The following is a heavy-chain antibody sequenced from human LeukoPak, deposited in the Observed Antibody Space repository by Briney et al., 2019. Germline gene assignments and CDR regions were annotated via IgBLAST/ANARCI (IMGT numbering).Heavy chain of an antibody. CDR2: IGNSGDT. J-gene: IGHJ4*02. CDR3: ASSPAYSSSWDAIVN. Sequence: GGSLRLSCGASGFTFRNYDMHWVRQHGAKGLECVSGIGNSGDTYYSGSVKGRFTISRENARKSLYLQMSSLSAGDTAVYYCASSPAYSSSWDAIVNWGQGTLVTVSS. V-gene: IGHV3-13*01. D-gene: IGHD6-13*01. CDR1: GFTFRNYD.